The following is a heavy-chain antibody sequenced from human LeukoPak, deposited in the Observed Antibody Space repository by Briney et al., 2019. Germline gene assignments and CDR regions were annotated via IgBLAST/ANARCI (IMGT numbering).Heavy chain of an antibody. CDR3: ARYLEEDGYNAKTIDY. CDR1: GASISSNHY. Sequence: SETLSLTCSVSGASISSNHYWGWIRQPPGMGLEWIGTIHYRINTYYNPSLKSRLTISIDTSKNQFSLRLSSVTAADTAVYYCARYLEEDGYNAKTIDYWGQGTLVTVSS. J-gene: IGHJ4*02. D-gene: IGHD5-24*01. V-gene: IGHV4-39*01. CDR2: IHYRINT.